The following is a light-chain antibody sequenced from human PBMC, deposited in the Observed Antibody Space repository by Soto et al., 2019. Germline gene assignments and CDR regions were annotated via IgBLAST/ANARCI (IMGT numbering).Light chain of an antibody. CDR3: MQGTNRYT. CDR2: QVS. CDR1: QSLVYSNGNTY. J-gene: IGKJ2*01. Sequence: DVVMTQSPLSLSVTLGQPASISCTCSQSLVYSNGNTYLTWFQQRPGQSPRRLIYQVSKRGSGVPDRFSGDGSGTDFTLKISRVEAEDVGVYYCMQGTNRYTFGQGTKLEIK. V-gene: IGKV2-30*01.